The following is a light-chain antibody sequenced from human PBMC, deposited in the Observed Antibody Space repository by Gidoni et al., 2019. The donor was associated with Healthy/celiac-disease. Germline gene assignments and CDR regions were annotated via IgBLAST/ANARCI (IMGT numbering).Light chain of an antibody. J-gene: IGKJ1*01. CDR3: QQSYSTPGT. Sequence: DIQMTQSPSSLSASVGDRVTITCRASQSISSYLNWYQQKPGTAPKLLIYAASSLQSGVPSRFSGSGSGTDFTLTISSLQPEDFATYYCQQSYSTPGTFGQGTKVEIK. CDR1: QSISSY. CDR2: AAS. V-gene: IGKV1-39*01.